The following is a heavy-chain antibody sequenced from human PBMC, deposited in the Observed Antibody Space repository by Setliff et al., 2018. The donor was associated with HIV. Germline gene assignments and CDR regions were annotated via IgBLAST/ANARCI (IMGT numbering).Heavy chain of an antibody. Sequence: GGSLRLSCAASGVNSEDLSRHWGRQGRGQGLEWDSTVSWNSDSIHYADSVKGRFTISRDNARSSLFLQMNSLRAEDTSLYYCAKDEGGDSSAPYYYLNVWGKGTTVTVSS. J-gene: IGHJ6*03. D-gene: IGHD6-6*01. CDR3: AKDEGGDSSAPYYYLNV. V-gene: IGHV3-9*02. CDR1: GVNSEDLS. CDR2: VSWNSDSI.